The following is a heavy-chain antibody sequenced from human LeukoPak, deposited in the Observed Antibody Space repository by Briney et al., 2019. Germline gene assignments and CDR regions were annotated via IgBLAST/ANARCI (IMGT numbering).Heavy chain of an antibody. CDR2: IYTSGST. CDR1: GGSISSYY. CDR3: ARGPALVRGVIMFDY. J-gene: IGHJ4*02. V-gene: IGHV4-4*07. D-gene: IGHD3-10*01. Sequence: SETLSLTCTVSGGSISSYYWSWIRQPAGKGLEWIGRIYTSGSTNYNPSVKSRVTMSVDTSKNQFSLKLSSVAAADTAVYYCARGPALVRGVIMFDYWGQGTLVTVSS.